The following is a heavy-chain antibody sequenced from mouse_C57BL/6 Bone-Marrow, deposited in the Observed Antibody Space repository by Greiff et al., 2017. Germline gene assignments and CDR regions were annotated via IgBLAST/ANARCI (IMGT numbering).Heavy chain of an antibody. Sequence: QVQLQQPGAELVMPGASVKLSCKASGYTFTSYWMHWVKQRPGQGLEWIGEIDPSDSYTNYNQKFKGKSTLTVDKSSSTAYMQLSSLTSEDSAVYYCARKTYDYGSSLHYWYFDVWGTGTTVTVSS. CDR1: GYTFTSYW. CDR2: IDPSDSYT. J-gene: IGHJ1*03. V-gene: IGHV1-69*01. D-gene: IGHD1-1*01. CDR3: ARKTYDYGSSLHYWYFDV.